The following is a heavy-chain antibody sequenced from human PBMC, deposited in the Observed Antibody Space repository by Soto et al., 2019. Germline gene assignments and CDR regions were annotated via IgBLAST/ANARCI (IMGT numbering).Heavy chain of an antibody. D-gene: IGHD3-22*01. CDR2: MNPNSGNT. Sequence: QVQLVQSGAEVKKPGASVMVSCKASGYTFRDYDINWVRQASGQGLEWMGWMNPNSGNTAYAQKFQSRVTMTGDTTTNTAYMELSSLTSADTAVYYCTRRARIGKQLWLPFDSWAQGTLVTVSS. CDR1: GYTFRDYD. J-gene: IGHJ4*02. CDR3: TRRARIGKQLWLPFDS. V-gene: IGHV1-8*01.